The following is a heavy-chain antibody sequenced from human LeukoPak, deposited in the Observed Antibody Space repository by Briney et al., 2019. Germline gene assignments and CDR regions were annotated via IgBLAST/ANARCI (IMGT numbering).Heavy chain of an antibody. V-gene: IGHV3-11*06. CDR3: ARPLGPGSGWFDP. CDR2: ISGDGIHT. J-gene: IGHJ5*02. Sequence: GGSLRLSCVASGFTFSDYYMTWIRQAPGKGLEWVSHISGDGIHTNYADSVKGRFTISRDNAKNSLFLQVNSLRVEDTAVYYCARPLGPGSGWFDPWGQGTLVTVSP. D-gene: IGHD3-10*01. CDR1: GFTFSDYY.